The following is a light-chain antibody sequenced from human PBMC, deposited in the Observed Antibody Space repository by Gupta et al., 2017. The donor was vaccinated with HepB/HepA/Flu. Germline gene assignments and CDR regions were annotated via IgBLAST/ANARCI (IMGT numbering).Light chain of an antibody. CDR2: KAS. CDR1: QSISSW. J-gene: IGKJ1*01. Sequence: DIQMTQSPSTLSASVGDRVTITCRASQSISSWLAWYQQKPGKAPKLLNYKASSLESGVPSRFSGSGSGTEFTLTISSLQPDDFANYYWQQYNSYAPWTFGQGTKVEIK. CDR3: QQYNSYAPWT. V-gene: IGKV1-5*03.